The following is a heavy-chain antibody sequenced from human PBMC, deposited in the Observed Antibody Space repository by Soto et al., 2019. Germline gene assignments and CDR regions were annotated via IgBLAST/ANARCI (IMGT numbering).Heavy chain of an antibody. CDR2: IIPIFGTA. CDR1: GGTFSSYA. D-gene: IGHD3-16*01. V-gene: IGHV1-69*13. CDR3: AKLLRGTSHYDGLNI. J-gene: IGHJ3*02. Sequence: SVKVSCKASGGTFSSYAISWVRQAPGQGLEWMGGIIPIFGTANYAQKFQGRVTITADESKSTLYLQMDSLRAEDTAMYYCAKLLRGTSHYDGLNIWGQGTMVTVSS.